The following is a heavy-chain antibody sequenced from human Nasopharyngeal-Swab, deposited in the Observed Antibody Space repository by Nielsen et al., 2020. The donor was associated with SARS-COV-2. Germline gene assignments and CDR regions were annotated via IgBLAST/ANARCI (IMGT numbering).Heavy chain of an antibody. Sequence: SETLSLTCTVSGGSISSGSYYWGWIRQPPGKGLEWIGSLYYTGSTYYNPSLKSRVTISVDTSKNQFSLKLSSVTATDTAVYYCARHGGFGKNFDYWGQGTLVTVSS. CDR2: LYYTGST. CDR3: ARHGGFGKNFDY. J-gene: IGHJ4*02. D-gene: IGHD3-10*01. CDR1: GGSISSGSYY. V-gene: IGHV4-39*01.